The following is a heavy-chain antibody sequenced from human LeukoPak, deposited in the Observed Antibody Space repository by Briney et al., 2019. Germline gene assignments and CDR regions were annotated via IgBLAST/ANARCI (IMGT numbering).Heavy chain of an antibody. CDR1: KFTFSDYS. Sequence: GGSLRLSCAASKFTFSDYSMSWVRQAPGKGLEWVSSISSIRNYIYYADSVKGRFTVSRDNAKNSLYLQMNSLRAEDTAVYYCARGPGSSSWYLTPEGGYYFDYWGQGTLVTVSS. D-gene: IGHD6-13*01. CDR3: ARGPGSSSWYLTPEGGYYFDY. J-gene: IGHJ4*02. CDR2: ISSIRNYI. V-gene: IGHV3-21*01.